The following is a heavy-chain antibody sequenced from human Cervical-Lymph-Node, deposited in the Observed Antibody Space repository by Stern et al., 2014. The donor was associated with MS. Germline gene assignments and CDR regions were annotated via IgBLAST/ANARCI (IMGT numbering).Heavy chain of an antibody. CDR3: ARDAHGDSLDY. Sequence: QVQLVQSGAEVKKPGASVKVSCEASGYTFSRYYMHWVRQAPGQGLEWMGMINPSDGSTNYAQKFQGRVTMTRDTSTSTVYMELNSLRSYDTAVYYCARDAHGDSLDYWGQGTLVTVSS. V-gene: IGHV1-46*01. J-gene: IGHJ4*02. CDR1: GYTFSRYY. D-gene: IGHD4-17*01. CDR2: INPSDGST.